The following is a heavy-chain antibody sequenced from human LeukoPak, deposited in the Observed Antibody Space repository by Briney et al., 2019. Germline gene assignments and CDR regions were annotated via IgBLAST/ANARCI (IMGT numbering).Heavy chain of an antibody. D-gene: IGHD3-9*01. CDR3: ARFGRYFDGLDY. CDR2: INHSGST. Sequence: PSETLSLTCAVYGGSFSGYYWSWIRQPPGKGLEWIGEINHSGSTNYNPSLKSRVTISVDTSKNQFSLKLSSVTAADTAVYYCARFGRYFDGLDYWGQGTLVTVSS. J-gene: IGHJ4*02. V-gene: IGHV4-34*01. CDR1: GGSFSGYY.